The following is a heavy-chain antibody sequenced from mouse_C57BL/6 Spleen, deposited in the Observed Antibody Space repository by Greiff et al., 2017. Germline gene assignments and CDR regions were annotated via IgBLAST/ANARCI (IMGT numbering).Heavy chain of an antibody. V-gene: IGHV1-82*01. D-gene: IGHD1-1*01. J-gene: IGHJ2*01. CDR1: GYAFSSSW. CDR3: AREIGTTVVPFDY. CDR2: IYPGDGDT. Sequence: VKLMESGPELVKPGASVTISCKASGYAFSSSWMNWVKQRPGKGLEWIGRIYPGDGDTNYNGKFKGKATLTADKSSRTAYMQLSSLTSEDSAVYFCAREIGTTVVPFDYWGQGTTLKVSS.